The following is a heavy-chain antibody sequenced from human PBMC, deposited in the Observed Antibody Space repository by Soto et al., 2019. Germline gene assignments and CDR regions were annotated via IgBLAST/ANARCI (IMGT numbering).Heavy chain of an antibody. CDR2: ISAYNGNT. CDR1: GYTFTSYG. CDR3: ARDDNIVGLTYYDFWSGFDI. V-gene: IGHV1-18*01. J-gene: IGHJ3*02. Sequence: ASVKVSCKASGYTFTSYGISWVRQAPGQGLEWMGWISAYNGNTNYAQKLQGRVTMTTDTSTSTAYMELRSLRSDDTAVYYCARDDNIVGLTYYDFWSGFDIWGQGTMVTVSS. D-gene: IGHD3-3*01.